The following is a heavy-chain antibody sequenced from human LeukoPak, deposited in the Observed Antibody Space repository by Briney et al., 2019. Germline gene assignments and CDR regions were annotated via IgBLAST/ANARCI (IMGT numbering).Heavy chain of an antibody. CDR1: GFSFSHNG. D-gene: IGHD2-15*01. J-gene: IGHJ4*02. V-gene: IGHV3-30*18. CDR2: ISFDGSNK. Sequence: PGGSLRLSCVASGFSFSHNGMHWVRQAPGKGLEWVAVISFDGSNKSYADFVKGRFTISRDNSENTVYLQMNSLTREDTAIFYCAKDEIAGSGYSHLDQWGRGTLVTVFS. CDR3: AKDEIAGSGYSHLDQ.